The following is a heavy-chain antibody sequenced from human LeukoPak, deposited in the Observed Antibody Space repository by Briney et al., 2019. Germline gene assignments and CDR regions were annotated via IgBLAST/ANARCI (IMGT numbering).Heavy chain of an antibody. Sequence: PSETLSLTCTVSGGSISSGSYYCSWIRQPAGKGLEWIGRIYTSGSTNYNPSLKSRVTISVDTSKNQFSLKLSSVTAADTAVYYCARESYSGDDAFDIWGQGTMVTVSS. V-gene: IGHV4-61*02. CDR2: IYTSGST. CDR1: GGSISSGSYY. CDR3: ARESYSGDDAFDI. J-gene: IGHJ3*02. D-gene: IGHD3-10*01.